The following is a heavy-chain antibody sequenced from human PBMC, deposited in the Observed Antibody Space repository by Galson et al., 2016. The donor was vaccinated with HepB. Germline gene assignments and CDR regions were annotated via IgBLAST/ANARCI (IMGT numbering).Heavy chain of an antibody. CDR2: ISWNSGSS. Sequence: SLRLSCAAFEFTFDDYAMHWVRQAPGKGLEWVSGISWNSGSSGYADSVKGRFTVSRDNAKNSLYLQMNSLRAEDTAFYFCAKDYSSGWFGAGGFEHWGQGTLVTVSS. J-gene: IGHJ4*02. V-gene: IGHV3-9*01. D-gene: IGHD6-19*01. CDR3: AKDYSSGWFGAGGFEH. CDR1: EFTFDDYA.